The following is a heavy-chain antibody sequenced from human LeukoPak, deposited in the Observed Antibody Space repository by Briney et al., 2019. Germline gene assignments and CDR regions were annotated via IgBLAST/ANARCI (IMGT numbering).Heavy chain of an antibody. CDR2: IYYSGST. Sequence: SETLSLTCTVSGGSISSYYWSWIRQPPGRGLEWIGYIYYSGSTNYNPSLKSRVTISVDTSKNQFSLKLSSVTAADTAVYYCAGRMAPEDAFDIWGQGTMVTVSS. CDR1: GGSISSYY. J-gene: IGHJ3*02. V-gene: IGHV4-59*01. CDR3: AGRMAPEDAFDI. D-gene: IGHD1-14*01.